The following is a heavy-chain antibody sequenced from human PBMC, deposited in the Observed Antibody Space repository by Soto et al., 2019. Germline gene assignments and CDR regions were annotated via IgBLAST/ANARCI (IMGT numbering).Heavy chain of an antibody. J-gene: IGHJ6*03. CDR3: ATGGSYVCWGYYNFFYSSPMAF. Sequence: SETLSLTCAVYGGSFSGYYWSWVRQRPGKGLEWIGEINHSGSTNYNPSLKSRVTISVDTSKNQFSLKLSSVTAADTAVYYCATGGSYVCWGYYNFFYSSPMAFWGKGTTVTVSS. D-gene: IGHD3-9*01. CDR1: GGSFSGYY. V-gene: IGHV4-34*01. CDR2: INHSGST.